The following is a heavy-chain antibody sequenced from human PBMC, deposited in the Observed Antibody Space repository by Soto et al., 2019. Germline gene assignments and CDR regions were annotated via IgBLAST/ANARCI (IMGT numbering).Heavy chain of an antibody. CDR2: IYYSGST. J-gene: IGHJ4*02. V-gene: IGHV4-61*01. CDR1: GGSVNRDSFY. Sequence: ETLSLTCTVSGGSVNRDSFYWSWIRQPPGKGLEWIGYIYYSGSTNYNPSLKSRVTTSLDTSKNQFSLNLNSVTAADTAVYYCARGSGYDYHYFDYWGQGTLVTVSS. D-gene: IGHD5-12*01. CDR3: ARGSGYDYHYFDY.